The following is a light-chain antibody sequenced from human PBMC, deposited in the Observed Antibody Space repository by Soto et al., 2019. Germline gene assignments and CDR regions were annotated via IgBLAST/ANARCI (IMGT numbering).Light chain of an antibody. Sequence: DIQMTQSPSTLSASAGDGVTITCRASQSIRSWLAWYQHKPGKAPKLLIYDASSLESGVPSRFSGSGSGTEFTLTISSLHPDDFATYYCQQYNTYSTFGQGTKVDI. CDR1: QSIRSW. V-gene: IGKV1-5*01. CDR3: QQYNTYST. CDR2: DAS. J-gene: IGKJ1*01.